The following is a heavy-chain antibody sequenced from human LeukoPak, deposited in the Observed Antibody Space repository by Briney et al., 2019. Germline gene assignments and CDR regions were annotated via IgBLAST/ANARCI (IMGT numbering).Heavy chain of an antibody. CDR1: GFSFSSYA. CDR2: ITASSDST. V-gene: IGHV3-23*01. J-gene: IGHJ4*02. CDR3: AKDGSGYFYTFDY. D-gene: IGHD3-22*01. Sequence: GGSLRLSCVGSGFSFSSYAMTWVRQAPGKGLEWVSTITASSDSTFYADSVKGRFTISRDDSKNTFYLQMNSLRVEDTAMYYCAKDGSGYFYTFDYWGQGTLVTASS.